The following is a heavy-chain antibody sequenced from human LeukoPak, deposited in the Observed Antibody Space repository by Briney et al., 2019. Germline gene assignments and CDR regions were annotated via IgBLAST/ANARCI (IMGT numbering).Heavy chain of an antibody. J-gene: IGHJ4*02. CDR2: INPNSGGT. Sequence: GASVKVSCKASGYTFTSYYMHWVRQAPGQGLEWMGWINPNSGGTNYAQKFQGRVTMTRDTSISTAYMELSRLRSDDTAVYYCARDLTLGATTGDDVGYWGQGTLVTVSS. CDR3: ARDLTLGATTGDDVGY. D-gene: IGHD5-12*01. V-gene: IGHV1-2*02. CDR1: GYTFTSYY.